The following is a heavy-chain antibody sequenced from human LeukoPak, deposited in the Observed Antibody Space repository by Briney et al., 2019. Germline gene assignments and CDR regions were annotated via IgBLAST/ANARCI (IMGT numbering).Heavy chain of an antibody. CDR3: ARGAMVRGVPMGV. Sequence: SETLSLTCTVSGASTSSYYWSWIRQPPGKGLEWIGYVSYTGTTNYNPSLKSRVTISVDTSKNQFSLKLTSVTAADTAVYYCARGAMVRGVPMGVWGTGTTVTVSS. V-gene: IGHV4-59*01. D-gene: IGHD3-10*01. J-gene: IGHJ6*04. CDR2: VSYTGTT. CDR1: GASTSSYY.